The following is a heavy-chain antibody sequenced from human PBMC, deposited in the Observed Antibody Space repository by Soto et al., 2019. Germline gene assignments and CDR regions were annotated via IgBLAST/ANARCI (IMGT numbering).Heavy chain of an antibody. D-gene: IGHD1-26*01. V-gene: IGHV1-24*01. CDR3: ATAYSGSHLYYFDY. Sequence: ASGNGSWKVSGDTRTELSRQSVRQAAGKGLEWMXGXDXXXGXTXXXKXXEXRVTMTEDTSTDTAYMELSSLRSEDTAVYYCATAYSGSHLYYFDYWGQGTLVTVSS. CDR1: GDTRTELS. CDR2: XDXXXGXT. J-gene: IGHJ4*02.